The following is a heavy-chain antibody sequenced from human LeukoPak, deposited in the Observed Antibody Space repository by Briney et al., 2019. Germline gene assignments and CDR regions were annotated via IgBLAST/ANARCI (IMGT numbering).Heavy chain of an antibody. CDR2: IVVGSGNT. CDR3: AAGGPADYRSIYDYGMDF. D-gene: IGHD4-11*01. J-gene: IGHJ6*04. V-gene: IGHV1-58*01. Sequence: GASVKVSCKASGFIFTTSAVQWVRQARGQRLEWIGWIVVGSGNTNYAQKFQERVIITRDMSTSTAYMELSSVRSEDTAVYYCAAGGPADYRSIYDYGMDFWGRGTTVTVSS. CDR1: GFIFTTSA.